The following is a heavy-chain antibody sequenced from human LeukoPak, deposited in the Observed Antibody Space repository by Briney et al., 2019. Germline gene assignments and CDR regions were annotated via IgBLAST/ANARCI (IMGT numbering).Heavy chain of an antibody. CDR3: ARDPLRRFDY. CDR1: GFTFSTYW. V-gene: IGHV3-7*01. J-gene: IGHJ4*02. Sequence: PGGSLRLSCAASGFTFSTYWMSWVRQAPGKGLEWVATINDAGSERYYVDSVKGRFTISRDNARNSLFLQMNSLRAEDTAVYYCARDPLRRFDYWGRGTLVTVSS. CDR2: INDAGSER.